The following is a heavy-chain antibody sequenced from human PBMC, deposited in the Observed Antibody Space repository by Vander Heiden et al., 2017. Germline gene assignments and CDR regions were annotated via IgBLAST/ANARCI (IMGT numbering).Heavy chain of an antibody. V-gene: IGHV4-59*13. CDR1: GGSISSSY. Sequence: QVQLQESGPGLVKPSETLSLTCPASGGSISSSYWSWFRQPPGQGLEWIEDIDYSGGNNYNPSLKRRVTISVDTSKNQFALKLSSVTAADTAVYCCARDSVAGPFDYWGQGTLVTVSS. CDR3: ARDSVAGPFDY. CDR2: IDYSGGN. J-gene: IGHJ4*02. D-gene: IGHD6-19*01.